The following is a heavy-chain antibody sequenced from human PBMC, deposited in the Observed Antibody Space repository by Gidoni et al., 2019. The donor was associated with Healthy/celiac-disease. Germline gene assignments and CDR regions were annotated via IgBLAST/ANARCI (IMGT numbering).Heavy chain of an antibody. J-gene: IGHJ4*02. CDR2: IWYDGSNK. CDR1: AFTFSSYG. V-gene: IGHV3-33*01. CDR3: ARDSGYSYGYLDY. D-gene: IGHD5-18*01. Sequence: QVQLVESGGGVVQPGRSLRLSCAASAFTFSSYGMHWVRQAPGKGLEWVAVIWYDGSNKYYADSVKGRFTISRDNSKNTLYLQMNSLRAEDTAVYYCARDSGYSYGYLDYWGQGTLVTVSS.